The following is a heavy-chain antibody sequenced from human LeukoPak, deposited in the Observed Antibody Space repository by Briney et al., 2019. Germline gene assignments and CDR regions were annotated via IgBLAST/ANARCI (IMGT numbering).Heavy chain of an antibody. J-gene: IGHJ4*02. CDR3: AKKQTTTVTTLDY. D-gene: IGHD4-17*01. CDR2: IYSGGST. Sequence: GGSLRLSCAASGFTVSSNYMSWVRQAPGKGLEWVSVIYSGGSTYYADSVKGRFTISRDNSNNTLYLQMNSLRAEDTAVYFCAKKQTTTVTTLDYWGQGTLVTVSS. CDR1: GFTVSSNY. V-gene: IGHV3-53*01.